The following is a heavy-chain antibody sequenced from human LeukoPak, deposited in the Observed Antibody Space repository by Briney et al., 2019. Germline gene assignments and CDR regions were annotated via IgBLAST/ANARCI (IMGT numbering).Heavy chain of an antibody. V-gene: IGHV3-33*01. J-gene: IGHJ6*02. Sequence: GGSLRLSCAASGFTFSSYGMHWVRQAPGKGLEWVAVIWYDGSNKYYADSVKGRFTISRDNSKNTLYLQMNSLRAEDTAVYYCARVKWELPLYYYYGMDVWGQGTTVTVSS. CDR3: ARVKWELPLYYYYGMDV. D-gene: IGHD1-26*01. CDR2: IWYDGSNK. CDR1: GFTFSSYG.